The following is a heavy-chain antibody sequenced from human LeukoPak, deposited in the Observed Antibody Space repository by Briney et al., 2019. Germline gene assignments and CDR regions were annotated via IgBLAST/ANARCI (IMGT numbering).Heavy chain of an antibody. D-gene: IGHD2-8*02. CDR3: ARVAVSGPTGWFDS. Sequence: GGSLRLSCAASGFTFSSYSMNWVRQAPGKGLEWVSSISSCSSYIYYADSVKGRFTISRDNVDNVVYLQMNSLGAEDTAVYYCARVAVSGPTGWFDSWGQGTLVIVSS. CDR2: ISSCSSYI. CDR1: GFTFSSYS. V-gene: IGHV3-21*01. J-gene: IGHJ5*01.